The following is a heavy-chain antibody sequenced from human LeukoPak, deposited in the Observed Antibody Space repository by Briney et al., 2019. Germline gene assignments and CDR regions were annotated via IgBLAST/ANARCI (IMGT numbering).Heavy chain of an antibody. CDR3: ARVKLGASSQDY. J-gene: IGHJ4*02. D-gene: IGHD1-26*01. CDR1: GYTFSSNG. V-gene: IGHV1-18*01. CDR2: ISAYNGNT. Sequence: ASVKVSCKASGYTFSSNGISWVRQAPGQGLEWMGWISAYNGNTNYAQKLQGRVIMTTDTSTTTAYMELRSLKSDDTAVYYCARVKLGASSQDYWGQGTLVTVSS.